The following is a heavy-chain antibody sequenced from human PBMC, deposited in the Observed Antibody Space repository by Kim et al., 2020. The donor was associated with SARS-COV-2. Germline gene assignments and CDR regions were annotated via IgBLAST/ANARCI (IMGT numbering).Heavy chain of an antibody. CDR1: GFTFSTYN. J-gene: IGHJ5*02. CDR2: ISSSSSTI. CDR3: SRDWRGDP. D-gene: IGHD3-3*01. Sequence: GGSLRLSCAASGFTFSTYNMIWVRQAPGKGPEWVSYISSSSSTIYYADSEKGRFTISRDDAKNSLYLQMNSLRDEDTAVYYCSRDWRGDPWGQGTLVTVSS. V-gene: IGHV3-48*02.